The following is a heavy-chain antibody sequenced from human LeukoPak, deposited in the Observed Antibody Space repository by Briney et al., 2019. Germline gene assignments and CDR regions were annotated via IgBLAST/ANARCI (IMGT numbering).Heavy chain of an antibody. V-gene: IGHV3-30*18. CDR2: ISYDGSNK. Sequence: PGGSLRLSCAASGFTFSSYGMHWVRQAPGKGLEWVAVISYDGSNKYYADSVKGRFTISRDNSKNTLYLQMNSLRAEDTAVYYCAKDPRGSRSYYYYMDVWGKGTTVTVSS. D-gene: IGHD3-10*01. CDR1: GFTFSSYG. CDR3: AKDPRGSRSYYYYMDV. J-gene: IGHJ6*03.